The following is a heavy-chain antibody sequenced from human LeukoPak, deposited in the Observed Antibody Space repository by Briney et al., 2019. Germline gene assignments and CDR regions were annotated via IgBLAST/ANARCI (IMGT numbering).Heavy chain of an antibody. Sequence: ASVKVSCKASGYTFTRYNLHWVRQAAGQGLEGMGWISPNSGVTNYAQKFQGRVTMTRDTSIGSAYMELSRLTSDDTAMYYCARFDYSNSHFDYWGQGTLVTVSS. CDR2: ISPNSGVT. CDR3: ARFDYSNSHFDY. D-gene: IGHD6-6*01. J-gene: IGHJ4*02. V-gene: IGHV1-2*02. CDR1: GYTFTRYN.